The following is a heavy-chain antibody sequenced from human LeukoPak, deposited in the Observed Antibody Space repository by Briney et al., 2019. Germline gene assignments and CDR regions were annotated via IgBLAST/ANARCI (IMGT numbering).Heavy chain of an antibody. Sequence: GGSLRLSCAASGFPFSSYGMHWVRHAPGKGLELVAFIRYDGSNKYYADSVKGRFTISRDNSKNTLYLQMNSLRAEDTAVYYCAKGGTVWQLVPGGYFDYWGQGTLVTVSS. CDR3: AKGGTVWQLVPGGYFDY. V-gene: IGHV3-30*02. CDR1: GFPFSSYG. J-gene: IGHJ4*02. CDR2: IRYDGSNK. D-gene: IGHD6-13*01.